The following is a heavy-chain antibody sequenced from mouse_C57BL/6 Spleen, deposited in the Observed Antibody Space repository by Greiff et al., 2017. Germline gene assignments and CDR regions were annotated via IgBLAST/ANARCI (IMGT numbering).Heavy chain of an antibody. CDR3: ARVGYYGYDGFAY. CDR1: GYTFTSYW. Sequence: QVQLQQPGAELVMPGASVKLSCKASGYTFTSYWMHWVKQRPGQGLEWIGEIDPSDSYTNYNQKFKGKSTLTVDKSSSTAYMQLSSLTSEDSAVYYCARVGYYGYDGFAYWGQGTLVTVSA. D-gene: IGHD2-2*01. V-gene: IGHV1-69*01. J-gene: IGHJ3*01. CDR2: IDPSDSYT.